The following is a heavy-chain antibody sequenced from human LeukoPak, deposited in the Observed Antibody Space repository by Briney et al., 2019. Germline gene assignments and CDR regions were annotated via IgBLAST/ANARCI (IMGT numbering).Heavy chain of an antibody. V-gene: IGHV1-46*01. CDR3: ARSDRGLYCSSTSCPGYNWFDP. D-gene: IGHD2-2*01. CDR1: GYTFTSYY. J-gene: IGHJ5*02. Sequence: ASVKVSCKASGYTFTSYYIHWVRQAPGQGLEWMGIINPSGGSTSYAQKFQGRVTITADESTSTAYMELSSLRSEDTAVYYCARSDRGLYCSSTSCPGYNWFDPWGQGTLVTVSS. CDR2: INPSGGST.